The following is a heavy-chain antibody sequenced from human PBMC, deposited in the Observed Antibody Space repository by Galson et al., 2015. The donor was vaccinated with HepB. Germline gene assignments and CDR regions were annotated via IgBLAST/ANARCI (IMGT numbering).Heavy chain of an antibody. D-gene: IGHD6-19*01. CDR1: GFTFSSYG. V-gene: IGHV3-30*18. CDR2: ISYDGNEK. Sequence: SLRLSCAASGFTFSSYGMHWVRQAPGKGLEWLAIISYDGNEKYYADSVEGRFTVSRDNSGNTLFLVMKNLRPDDTAVYYCAKDRWTRRIALGGTDYWGRGTLFTVS. CDR3: AKDRWTRRIALGGTDY. J-gene: IGHJ4*02.